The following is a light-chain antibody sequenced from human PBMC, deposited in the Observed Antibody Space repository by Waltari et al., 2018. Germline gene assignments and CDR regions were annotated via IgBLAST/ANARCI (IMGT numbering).Light chain of an antibody. CDR3: YSTDSSSKGV. CDR1: TLPRKC. V-gene: IGLV3-10*01. CDR2: EDN. Sequence: SYELTQPPSVSVSPGQTARITCSGDTLPRKCAYWYQQKSGQAPVLVIFEDNKRPSGIPERFAGSISGTMATLTISGAQVEDEADYYCYSTDSSSKGVFGAGTKVTVL. J-gene: IGLJ1*01.